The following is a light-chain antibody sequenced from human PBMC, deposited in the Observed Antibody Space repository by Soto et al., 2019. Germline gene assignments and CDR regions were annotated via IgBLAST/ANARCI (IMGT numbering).Light chain of an antibody. CDR2: DAS. Sequence: EIVLTQSPGTLSLSPGERATLSCRASQSVSSSYLAWYQQKPGQAPRLLIYDASSRATGIPDRFSGSGSGTDFTLTISGLEPDDFAVYYCQQYGSAPYTFGQGTELEIK. V-gene: IGKV3-20*01. CDR3: QQYGSAPYT. CDR1: QSVSSSY. J-gene: IGKJ2*01.